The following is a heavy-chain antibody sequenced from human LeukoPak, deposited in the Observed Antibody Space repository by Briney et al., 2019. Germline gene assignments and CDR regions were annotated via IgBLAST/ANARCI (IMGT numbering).Heavy chain of an antibody. D-gene: IGHD5-18*01. J-gene: IGHJ3*02. Sequence: SETLSLTCTVSGGSVSSYYWSWIRQPPGKGLEWIGYIYYSGRINYNPSLKSRVTISVDTSKNQFSLKLSSVTAADTAVYYCASAQAMVFSAFDIWGQGTMVTVSS. V-gene: IGHV4-59*02. CDR3: ASAQAMVFSAFDI. CDR1: GGSVSSYY. CDR2: IYYSGRI.